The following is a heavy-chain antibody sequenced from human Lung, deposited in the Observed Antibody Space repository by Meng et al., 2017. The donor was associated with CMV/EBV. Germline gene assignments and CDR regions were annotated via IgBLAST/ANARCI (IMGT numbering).Heavy chain of an antibody. Sequence: GESLKISCAASGFRFDDYGMHWVRQTPGKGLEWVAFIRHDGTNKFYGASVKGRFTISRDNSKSTVYLQMNSLRPEETALYYCAKDLLLFGGANAYFDQWGQGKXVNGSS. CDR2: IRHDGTNK. J-gene: IGHJ4*02. CDR1: GFRFDDYG. D-gene: IGHD3-16*01. CDR3: AKDLLLFGGANAYFDQ. V-gene: IGHV3-30*02.